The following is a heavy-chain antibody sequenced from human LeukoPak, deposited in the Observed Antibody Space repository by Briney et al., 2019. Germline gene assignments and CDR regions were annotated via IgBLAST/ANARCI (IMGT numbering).Heavy chain of an antibody. CDR2: IHYTGST. Sequence: PSETLSLTCTVSGGSIGGYYWSWIRQPPGKGLQFIGYIHYTGSTNYNSSLESRVTLSVDTSKNQFSLKLRSVTAADTAVYYCARLSKDTVVLPAAMAHYFDYWGQGTLVTVSS. V-gene: IGHV4-59*08. CDR3: ARLSKDTVVLPAAMAHYFDY. D-gene: IGHD2-2*01. CDR1: GGSIGGYY. J-gene: IGHJ4*02.